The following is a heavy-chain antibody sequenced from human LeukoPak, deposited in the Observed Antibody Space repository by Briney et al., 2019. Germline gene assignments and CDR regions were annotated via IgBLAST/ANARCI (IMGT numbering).Heavy chain of an antibody. D-gene: IGHD3-22*01. CDR2: MNPNSGNT. Sequence: ASVKVSCKASGYTFTGYDINWVRLATGQGLEWMGWMNPNSGNTGYAQKFQGRVTMTRNTSITTAYMELSSLRSEDTAVYYCARGPGSSGNSDYWGQGTLVTVSS. V-gene: IGHV1-8*01. CDR1: GYTFTGYD. CDR3: ARGPGSSGNSDY. J-gene: IGHJ4*02.